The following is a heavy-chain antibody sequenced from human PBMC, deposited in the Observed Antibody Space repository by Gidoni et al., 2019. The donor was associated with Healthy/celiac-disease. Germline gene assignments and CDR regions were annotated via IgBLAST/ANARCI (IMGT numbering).Heavy chain of an antibody. Sequence: EVQLVESGGGLVKQGRSLRLSCTASGFTFCDYAMSWFRQAPGKGVEWVGFIRSKAYGGKTEYAASVKGRFTSSRDDSKSIAYLQMNSLKTEDTAVYYCTRQPSGYYYYGMDVWGQGTTVTVSS. CDR3: TRQPSGYYYYGMDV. J-gene: IGHJ6*02. V-gene: IGHV3-49*05. CDR1: GFTFCDYA. CDR2: IRSKAYGGKT.